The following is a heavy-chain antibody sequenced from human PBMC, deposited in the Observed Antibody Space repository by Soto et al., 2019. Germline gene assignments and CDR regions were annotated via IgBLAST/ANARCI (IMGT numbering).Heavy chain of an antibody. CDR1: GYSFTSHW. CDR2: IDPSDSYT. V-gene: IGHV5-10-1*01. J-gene: IGHJ2*01. Sequence: EVQLVQSGAEVKKPGESLRISCKGSGYSFTSHWISWVRQMPGKGLEWMGRIDPSDSYTSYSPSFQGHVTISANKSISTVYLLWSSVKASDTATYYCARCDTPLNYWYFDLWGRGTLVTVSS. D-gene: IGHD5-18*01. CDR3: ARCDTPLNYWYFDL.